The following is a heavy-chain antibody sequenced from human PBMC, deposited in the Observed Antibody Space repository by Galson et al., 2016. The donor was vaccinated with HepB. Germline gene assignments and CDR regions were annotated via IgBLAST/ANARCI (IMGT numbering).Heavy chain of an antibody. Sequence: SLRLSCAASGFTFRSYGMHWVRQAPGKGLEWVAVISYDGNNKYYADSVKGRFTISRDNSKNTLYLQMNSLRAEDTAVYYCARLGGDYDFWSGYYSPRFFDYCGQGTPVTVSA. J-gene: IGHJ4*02. CDR1: GFTFRSYG. D-gene: IGHD3-3*01. CDR2: ISYDGNNK. V-gene: IGHV3-30*03. CDR3: ARLGGDYDFWSGYYSPRFFDY.